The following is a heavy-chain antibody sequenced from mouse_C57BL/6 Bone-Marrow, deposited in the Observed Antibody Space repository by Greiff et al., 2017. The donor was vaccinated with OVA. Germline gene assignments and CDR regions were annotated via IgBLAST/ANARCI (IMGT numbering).Heavy chain of an antibody. CDR2: ISSGGSYT. CDR1: GFTFSSYG. Sequence: EVMLVESGGDLVKPGGSLKLSCAASGFTFSSYGMSWVRQTPDKRLEWVATISSGGSYTYYPDSVKGRFTISRDNAKNTLYLQMSSLKSEDTAMYYCARLRYYGSVFAYWGQGTLVTVSA. D-gene: IGHD1-1*01. CDR3: ARLRYYGSVFAY. V-gene: IGHV5-6*01. J-gene: IGHJ3*01.